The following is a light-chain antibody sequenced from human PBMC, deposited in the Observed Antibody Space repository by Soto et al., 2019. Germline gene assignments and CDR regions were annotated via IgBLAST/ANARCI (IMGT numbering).Light chain of an antibody. J-gene: IGKJ2*01. V-gene: IGKV3-11*01. CDR1: QNIGTY. Sequence: EIVLTQSPYTLSLSPGERATLSCRASQNIGTYLTWFQQKPGQAPRRLIYDASTRVSGVPARFSGGGSRTDVSLTISSLEPEDFAVYYCHQCYKCTMYTFGQGTKLEIK. CDR3: HQCYKCTMYT. CDR2: DAS.